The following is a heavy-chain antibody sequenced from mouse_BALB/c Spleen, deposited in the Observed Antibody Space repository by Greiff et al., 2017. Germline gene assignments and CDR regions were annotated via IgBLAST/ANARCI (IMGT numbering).Heavy chain of an antibody. V-gene: IGHV3-8*02. CDR2: ISYSGST. CDR1: GDSITSGY. D-gene: IGHD2-4*01. Sequence: EVQLVESGPSLVKPSQTLSLTCSVTGDSITSGYWNWIRKFPGNKLEYMGYISYSGSTYYNPSLKSRISITRDTSKNQYYLQLNSVTTEDTATYYCARSAWYDYDEAHWYFDVWGAGTTVTVSS. CDR3: ARSAWYDYDEAHWYFDV. J-gene: IGHJ1*01.